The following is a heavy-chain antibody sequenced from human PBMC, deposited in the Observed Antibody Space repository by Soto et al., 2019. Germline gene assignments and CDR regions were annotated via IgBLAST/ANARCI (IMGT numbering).Heavy chain of an antibody. CDR2: ISYDGSNK. Sequence: QVQLVESGGGVVQPGRSPRLSCAASGFTFSRYGMHWVRQAPGKGLEWVAVISYDGSNKYYEDYVQGRFTISRDNSKNTLYQQMNSLRPEDTAVYDFAKYEAGLSWYFDLWGRGTLVTVSS. V-gene: IGHV3-30*18. J-gene: IGHJ2*01. CDR3: AKYEAGLSWYFDL. D-gene: IGHD3-16*01. CDR1: GFTFSRYG.